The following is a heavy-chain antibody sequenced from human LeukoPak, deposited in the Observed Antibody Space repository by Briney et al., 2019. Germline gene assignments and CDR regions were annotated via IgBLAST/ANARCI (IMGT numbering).Heavy chain of an antibody. CDR2: IYYSGST. D-gene: IGHD3-10*02. J-gene: IGHJ5*02. CDR1: GGSISSYY. V-gene: IGHV4-59*08. CDR3: ARHSVRKGAWFDP. Sequence: SETLSLTCTVSGGSISSYYWSWIRQPPGKGLEWIGHIYYSGSTNYNPSLKSRVTISVDTSKNQFSLKLSSVTRADTAVYYCARHSVRKGAWFDPWGQGTLVTVSS.